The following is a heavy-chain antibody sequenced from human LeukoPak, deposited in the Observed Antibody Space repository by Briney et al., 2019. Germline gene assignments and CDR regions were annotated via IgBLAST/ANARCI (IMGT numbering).Heavy chain of an antibody. CDR3: ARGRRHSGWYDY. V-gene: IGHV4-4*07. CDR1: GGSISSYY. D-gene: IGHD6-19*01. Sequence: SETLSLTCTVSGGSISSYYWSWIRQPAGKGLEWIGRIYTSGSTNYNPSLKSRVTISVDTSKNQFSLKLSSVTAADTAVYYCARGRRHSGWYDYWGQGTLVTVSS. CDR2: IYTSGST. J-gene: IGHJ4*02.